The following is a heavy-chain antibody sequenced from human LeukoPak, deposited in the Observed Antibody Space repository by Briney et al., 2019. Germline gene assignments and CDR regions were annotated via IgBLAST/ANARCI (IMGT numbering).Heavy chain of an antibody. Sequence: GRSLRLSCAATGFTFSTYAMHWARQAPGKGLEWVAVISNDGSNQYYADSVKGRFTISRDNSKNTLYLQMNSLRAEDTAVYYCAKDLSIWFGELLIWDYYYYGMDVWGQGTTVTVSS. CDR2: ISNDGSNQ. CDR3: AKDLSIWFGELLIWDYYYYGMDV. CDR1: GFTFSTYA. D-gene: IGHD3-10*01. J-gene: IGHJ6*02. V-gene: IGHV3-30-3*01.